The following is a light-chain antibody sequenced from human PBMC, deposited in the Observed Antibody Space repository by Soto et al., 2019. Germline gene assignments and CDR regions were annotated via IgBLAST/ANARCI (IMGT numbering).Light chain of an antibody. Sequence: QSVLTQPASVSGSPGQSITISCTETSSDVGGYNYVSWYQQHPGKAPKLMIYDVSNRPSGVSNRFSGSKSVNTASLTISGLQAEDEADYYCSSYTSSSTVVFGGGTKLTVL. J-gene: IGLJ2*01. CDR1: SSDVGGYNY. V-gene: IGLV2-14*03. CDR2: DVS. CDR3: SSYTSSSTVV.